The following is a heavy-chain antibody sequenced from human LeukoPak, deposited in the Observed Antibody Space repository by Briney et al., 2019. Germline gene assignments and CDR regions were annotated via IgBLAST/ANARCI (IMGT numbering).Heavy chain of an antibody. J-gene: IGHJ4*02. V-gene: IGHV3-30*18. D-gene: IGHD6-19*01. CDR1: GFTFSSYG. Sequence: GGSLRLSCAASGFTFSSYGMHWVRQAPGKGLEWVAVISYDGSNKYYADSVKGRFTISRDNSKNTPYLQMNSLRAEDTAVYYCAKVHKQWLVQLVDYWGQGTLVTVSS. CDR3: AKVHKQWLVQLVDY. CDR2: ISYDGSNK.